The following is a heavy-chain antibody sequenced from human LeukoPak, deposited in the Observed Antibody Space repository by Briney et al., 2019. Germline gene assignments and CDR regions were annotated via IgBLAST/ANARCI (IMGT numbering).Heavy chain of an antibody. V-gene: IGHV4-38-2*01. D-gene: IGHD3-3*01. CDR2: IYYSGST. Sequence: PSETLSLTCAVSGYSISSGYYWGWIWQPPGKGLEWIGYIYYSGSTNYNPSLKSRVTISVDTSENQFSLKLSSVTAADTAVYYCARFSDQIAIFGVVNYFLGDWGQGILVTVSS. J-gene: IGHJ4*02. CDR1: GYSISSGYY. CDR3: ARFSDQIAIFGVVNYFLGD.